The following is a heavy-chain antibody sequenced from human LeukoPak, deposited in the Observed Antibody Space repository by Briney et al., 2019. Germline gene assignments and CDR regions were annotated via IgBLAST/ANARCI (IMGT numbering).Heavy chain of an antibody. CDR3: AVTTGAEYFQH. CDR1: GGTFSSYA. J-gene: IGHJ1*01. V-gene: IGHV1-69*13. Sequence: VASVNVSCKASGGTFSSYAISWVRQAPGQGLEWMGGIIPIFGTANYAQKFQGRVTITADESTSTAYMELSSLRSEDTAVYYCAVTTGAEYFQHWGQGTLVTVSS. CDR2: IIPIFGTA. D-gene: IGHD1-14*01.